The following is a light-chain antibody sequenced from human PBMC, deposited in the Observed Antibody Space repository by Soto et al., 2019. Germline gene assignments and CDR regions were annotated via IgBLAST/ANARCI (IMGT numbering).Light chain of an antibody. CDR3: QQRSNWPGIT. V-gene: IGKV3D-20*02. J-gene: IGKJ5*01. CDR2: EAS. Sequence: EIVLTQSPGTLSFSPGERATLSCRASQSVSSSYLAWYQQKPGQAPRLLIYEASNRATGIPARFSGSGSGTDFTLTINSLEPEDFAVYYCQQRSNWPGITFGQGTRLEI. CDR1: QSVSSSY.